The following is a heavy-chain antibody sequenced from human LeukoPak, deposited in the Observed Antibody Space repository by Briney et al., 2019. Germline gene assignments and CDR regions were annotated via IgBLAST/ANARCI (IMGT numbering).Heavy chain of an antibody. Sequence: GGSLRLSCAASGLTFSDYYMSWIRQAPGKGLEWVSYISSSGTTVYYADSVKGRFTISRDNAKNSLYLQMNSLRAEDTAMYYCARDVGYKYAQMFFDIWGQGTMVTVSS. CDR2: ISSSGTTV. D-gene: IGHD5-18*01. J-gene: IGHJ3*02. V-gene: IGHV3-11*01. CDR3: ARDVGYKYAQMFFDI. CDR1: GLTFSDYY.